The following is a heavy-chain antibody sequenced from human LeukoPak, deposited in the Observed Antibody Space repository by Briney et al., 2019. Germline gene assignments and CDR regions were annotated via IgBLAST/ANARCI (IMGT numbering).Heavy chain of an antibody. V-gene: IGHV3-30*02. CDR3: ASYQPVWFGEFAFDY. Sequence: TGGSLRLSCAASGFTFSSYGMRWVRQAPGKGLEWVAFIRYDGSNKYYADSVKGRFTISRDNSKNTLYLQMNSLRAEDTAVYYCASYQPVWFGEFAFDYWGQGTLVTVSS. D-gene: IGHD3-10*01. J-gene: IGHJ4*02. CDR2: IRYDGSNK. CDR1: GFTFSSYG.